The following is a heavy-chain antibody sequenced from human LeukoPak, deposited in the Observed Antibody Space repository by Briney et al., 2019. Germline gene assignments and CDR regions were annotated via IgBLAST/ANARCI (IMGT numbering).Heavy chain of an antibody. CDR2: IYPGDSDA. J-gene: IGHJ4*02. V-gene: IGHV5-51*01. CDR1: GYSFTNYW. CDR3: ARRRDPYSGSYYPFDY. Sequence: GESLKISCKCSGYSFTNYWIGWVRQMPGKGLKWMGIIYPGDSDARYSPSFQGQVTISADKSISTAYLQWSSLKASDTAMYYCARRRDPYSGSYYPFDYWGQGTLVTVSS. D-gene: IGHD1-26*01.